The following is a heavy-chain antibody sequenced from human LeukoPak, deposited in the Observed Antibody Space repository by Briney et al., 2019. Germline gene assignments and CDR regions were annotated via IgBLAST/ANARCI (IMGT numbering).Heavy chain of an antibody. CDR1: GFSLSNARMG. CDR3: ARMYYYDSSGYYVIDY. V-gene: IGHV2-26*01. CDR2: IFSNDEK. J-gene: IGHJ4*02. Sequence: SGPTLVYPTETLTLTCTVSGFSLSNARMGVSWIRQPPGKALEWLAHIFSNDEKSYSTSLKSRLTISKDTSKSQVVLTMTNMDPVDTATYYCARMYYYDSSGYYVIDYWGQGTLVTVSS. D-gene: IGHD3-22*01.